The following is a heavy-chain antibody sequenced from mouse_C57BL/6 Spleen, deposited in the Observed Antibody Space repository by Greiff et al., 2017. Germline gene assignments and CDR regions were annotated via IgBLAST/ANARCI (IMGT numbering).Heavy chain of an antibody. Sequence: QVQLQQPGAELVKPGASVKLSCKASGYTFTSYWMQWVKQRPGQGLEWIGEIDPSDSYTNYNQKFKGKATLTVDTASSTAYMQLSSLTSEYSAVYYCARRGSNYGFAYWGQGTLVTVSA. CDR2: IDPSDSYT. CDR1: GYTFTSYW. V-gene: IGHV1-50*01. J-gene: IGHJ3*01. D-gene: IGHD2-5*01. CDR3: ARRGSNYGFAY.